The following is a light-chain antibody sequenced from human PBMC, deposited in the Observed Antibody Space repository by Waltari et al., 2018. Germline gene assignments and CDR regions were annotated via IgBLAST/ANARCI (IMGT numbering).Light chain of an antibody. CDR2: EVT. CDR3: CSYAGRSSMI. Sequence: QSALTQPASVSGSPGQSITISCTGGTSDIGKYNLVSWYMQNPGKAPKVIIYEVTKRPHGISDRFSGSKSGNTASLTISGLQVEDEADYYCCSYAGRSSMIFGGGTKVTVV. J-gene: IGLJ2*01. V-gene: IGLV2-23*02. CDR1: TSDIGKYNL.